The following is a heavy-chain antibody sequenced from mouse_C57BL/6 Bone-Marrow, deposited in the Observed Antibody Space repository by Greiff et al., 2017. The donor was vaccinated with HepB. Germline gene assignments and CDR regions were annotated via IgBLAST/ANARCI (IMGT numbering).Heavy chain of an antibody. CDR2: ISYDGSN. CDR3: GGFYYGSSYGRYFDV. J-gene: IGHJ1*03. D-gene: IGHD1-1*01. V-gene: IGHV3-6*01. Sequence: EVKLEESGPGLVKPSQSLSLTCSVTGYSITSGYYWNWIRQFPGNKLEWMGYISYDGSNNYNPSLKNRISITRDTSKNQFFLKLNSVTTEDTATYYCGGFYYGSSYGRYFDVWGTGTTVTVSS. CDR1: GYSITSGYY.